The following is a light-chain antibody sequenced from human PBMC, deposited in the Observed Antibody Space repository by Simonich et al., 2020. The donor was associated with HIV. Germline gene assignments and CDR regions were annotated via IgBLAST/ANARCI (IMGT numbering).Light chain of an antibody. Sequence: DIQMTQSPFSLSASVGDRVTITCQASQRISSYLNWYQQKPGQAPNLLIYAASSLQSGVPSRFSGSGSGTDFTLTISSLQPEASATYYCQQSYSTPPVFGPGTKVDIK. CDR1: QRISSY. V-gene: IGKV1-39*01. CDR3: QQSYSTPPV. J-gene: IGKJ3*01. CDR2: AAS.